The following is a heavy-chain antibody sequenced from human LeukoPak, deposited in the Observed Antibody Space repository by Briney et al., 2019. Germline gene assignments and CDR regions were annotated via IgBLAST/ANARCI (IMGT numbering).Heavy chain of an antibody. J-gene: IGHJ4*02. CDR2: ISGSGGST. V-gene: IGHV3-23*01. D-gene: IGHD2-2*02. CDR3: AKDYTSPYCSSTSCYIWSDYFDY. Sequence: PGGSLRLSCAASGFTFSSYAMSWVRQAPGKGLEWVSAISGSGGSTYYADSVKGRFTISRDNSKNTLYLQMNSLRAEDTAVYYCAKDYTSPYCSSTSCYIWSDYFDYWGQGTLVTVSS. CDR1: GFTFSSYA.